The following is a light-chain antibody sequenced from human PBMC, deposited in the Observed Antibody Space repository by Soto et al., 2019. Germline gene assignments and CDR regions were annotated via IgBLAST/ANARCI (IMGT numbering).Light chain of an antibody. Sequence: QSALTQPDSVSGSPGESITISCTGTNTDIGGYNYVSWYQQHPGKAPKLVIYDVSSRPSGVSSRFSGSKSGYTASLTISGLQAEDDAHYYCSSYRTYRNLEVFGTGTKVTVL. CDR2: DVS. V-gene: IGLV2-14*03. CDR3: SSYRTYRNLEV. CDR1: NTDIGGYNY. J-gene: IGLJ1*01.